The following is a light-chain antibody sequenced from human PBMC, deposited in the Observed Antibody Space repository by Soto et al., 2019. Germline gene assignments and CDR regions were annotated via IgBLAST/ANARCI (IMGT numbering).Light chain of an antibody. CDR2: HNN. CDR1: NSNIGAGYD. J-gene: IGLJ1*01. V-gene: IGLV1-40*01. CDR3: QSYDSSYV. Sequence: QSVLTQPPSVSGAPGQRVTISCTWSNSNIGAGYDVHWYQQLPGTAPKLLIYHNNNRPSGVPDRFSGYQSGTSASLAITGLQAEDEADYYCQSYDSSYVFGTGTKVTVL.